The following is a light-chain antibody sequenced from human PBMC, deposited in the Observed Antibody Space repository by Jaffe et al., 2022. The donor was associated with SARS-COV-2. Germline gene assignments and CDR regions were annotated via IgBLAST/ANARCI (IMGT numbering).Light chain of an antibody. CDR2: SNN. J-gene: IGLJ2*01. Sequence: QSVLTQPPSASGTPGHRVTISCSGSRSNIGSNTVNWYQQLPGTAPKLLISSNNQRPSGVPDRFSGSKSGTSASLAISGLQSDDEADYYCAAWDDSLNGLVFGGGTKLTVL. V-gene: IGLV1-44*01. CDR1: RSNIGSNT. CDR3: AAWDDSLNGLV.